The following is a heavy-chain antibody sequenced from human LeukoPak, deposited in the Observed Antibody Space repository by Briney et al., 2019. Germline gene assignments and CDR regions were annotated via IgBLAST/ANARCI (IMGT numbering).Heavy chain of an antibody. J-gene: IGHJ6*02. CDR2: IYHSGST. D-gene: IGHD3-9*01. CDR3: ARDYDILTGQYPNTHGMNV. Sequence: PSETLSLTCAVTGASISNSNWWTWVRPPPGKGLEWIGEIYHSGSTNYKTSLKSRATISVDKSKNQFSLKLNSVTAADTAVYYCARDYDILTGQYPNTHGMNVWGQGTTVTVSS. V-gene: IGHV4-4*02. CDR1: GASISNSNW.